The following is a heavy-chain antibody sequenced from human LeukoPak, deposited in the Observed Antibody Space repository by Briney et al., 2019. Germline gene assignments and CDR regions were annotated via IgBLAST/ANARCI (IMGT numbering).Heavy chain of an antibody. CDR3: AKDITGTSYFYGLDV. J-gene: IGHJ6*02. CDR2: ISASGGST. CDR1: GFTLSTYA. Sequence: GGSLRLSCAASGFTLSTYAMTWVRQAPGRGLEWVSGISASGGSTFYADSVKGRFAISRDNSTNTLYLQMNSLRAEDTAVYYCAKDITGTSYFYGLDVWGQGTTVTVSS. D-gene: IGHD1-20*01. V-gene: IGHV3-23*01.